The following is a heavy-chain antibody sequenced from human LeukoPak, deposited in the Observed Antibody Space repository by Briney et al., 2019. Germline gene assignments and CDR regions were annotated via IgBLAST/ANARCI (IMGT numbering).Heavy chain of an antibody. CDR3: AKLADSTSFDH. D-gene: IGHD3-22*01. Sequence: GGSLRFSCAASGFTFDDYAMHWVRQAPGKGLEWVSGISWNSGSIGYADSVKGRFTISRDNAKNSLYLQMNSLRAEDTALYYCAKLADSTSFDHWGQGILVTVSS. CDR1: GFTFDDYA. J-gene: IGHJ4*02. V-gene: IGHV3-9*01. CDR2: ISWNSGSI.